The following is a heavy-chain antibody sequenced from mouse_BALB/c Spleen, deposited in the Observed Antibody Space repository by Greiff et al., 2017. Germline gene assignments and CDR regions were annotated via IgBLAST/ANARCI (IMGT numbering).Heavy chain of an antibody. J-gene: IGHJ4*01. Sequence: EVQGVESGGGLVQPGGSRKLSCAASGFTFSSFGMHWVRQAPEKGLGWVAYISSGSSTIYYADTVKGRFTISRDNPKNTLFLQMTSLRSEDTAMYYCARGGGNYLYYAMDYWGQGTSVTVSS. CDR2: ISSGSSTI. V-gene: IGHV5-17*02. CDR3: ARGGGNYLYYAMDY. D-gene: IGHD2-1*01. CDR1: GFTFSSFG.